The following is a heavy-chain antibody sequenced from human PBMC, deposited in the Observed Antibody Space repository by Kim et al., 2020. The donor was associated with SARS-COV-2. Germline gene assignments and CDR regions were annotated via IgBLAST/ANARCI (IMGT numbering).Heavy chain of an antibody. J-gene: IGHJ5*02. V-gene: IGHV4-59*13. CDR2: IYYSGYT. CDR3: ATTRGSSGVGFDP. Sequence: SETLSLTCTVSGGSISSYYWSWIRQPPGKGLEWIGYIYYSGYTSYNPSLKSRVTISVDTSKDQFSLKLTSVTAADTTVYYCATTRGSSGVGFDPWGQGTL. D-gene: IGHD6-19*01. CDR1: GGSISSYY.